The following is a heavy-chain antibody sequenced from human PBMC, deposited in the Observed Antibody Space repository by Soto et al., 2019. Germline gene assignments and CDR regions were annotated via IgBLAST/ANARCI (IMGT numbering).Heavy chain of an antibody. Sequence: GGSLRLSCAASGFTFSSYAMSWVRQAPGKGLEWVSAISGSGGSTYYADSVKGRFTISRDNSKNTLYLQMNSLRAEDTAVYYCGARSGSYYGAFDIWGQGTMVTVS. D-gene: IGHD1-26*01. CDR3: GARSGSYYGAFDI. J-gene: IGHJ3*02. CDR2: ISGSGGST. CDR1: GFTFSSYA. V-gene: IGHV3-23*01.